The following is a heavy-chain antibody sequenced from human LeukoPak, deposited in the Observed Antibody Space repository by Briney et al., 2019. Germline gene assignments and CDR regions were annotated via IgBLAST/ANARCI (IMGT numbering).Heavy chain of an antibody. CDR1: GFTFDDYN. CDR3: VRDPSYGSSWYYYMDV. Sequence: GGSLRLSCAASGFTFDDYNMHWVRQVPGKGPEWVALISWDGAYTYYADSVKGRFTISRDNSKNSLYLQMDSLRVEDTAVYYCVRDPSYGSSWYYYMDVWGKGTTVTVSS. D-gene: IGHD6-13*01. V-gene: IGHV3-43D*03. CDR2: ISWDGAYT. J-gene: IGHJ6*03.